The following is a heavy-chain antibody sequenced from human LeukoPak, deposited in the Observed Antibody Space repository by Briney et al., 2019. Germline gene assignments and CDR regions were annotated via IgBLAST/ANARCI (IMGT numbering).Heavy chain of an antibody. D-gene: IGHD3-22*01. CDR1: GYTFTGYY. V-gene: IGHV1-46*01. J-gene: IGHJ3*02. CDR2: INPSGGST. CDR3: ARGRHYYDSSDYYYEGDAFDI. Sequence: ASVKVSCKASGYTFTGYYMHWVRQAPGQGLDWMGIINPSGGSTSYAQKFQGRVTMTRDMSTSTVYMELSSLRSEDTAVYYCARGRHYYDSSDYYYEGDAFDIWGQGTMVTVSS.